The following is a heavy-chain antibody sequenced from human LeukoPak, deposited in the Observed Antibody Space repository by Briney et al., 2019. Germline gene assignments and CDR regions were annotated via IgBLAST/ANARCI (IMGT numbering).Heavy chain of an antibody. V-gene: IGHV4-59*01. Sequence: SETLSLTCTVPGGSISSYYWSWVRQPPGKGLGGSGYIYYSGSTNYNHSLKSRVTISVDTSKNQFSLKLRSVTAADTAVYYCAREVRGQQLVYYYYYYMDVWGKGTTVTVSS. CDR1: GGSISSYY. CDR3: AREVRGQQLVYYYYYYMDV. D-gene: IGHD6-13*01. CDR2: IYYSGST. J-gene: IGHJ6*03.